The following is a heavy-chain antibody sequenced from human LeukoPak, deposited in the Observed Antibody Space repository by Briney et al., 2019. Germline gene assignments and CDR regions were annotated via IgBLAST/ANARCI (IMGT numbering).Heavy chain of an antibody. D-gene: IGHD2-2*01. V-gene: IGHV4-30-4*01. CDR3: ARGRGYCSSTSYLPYYFDY. J-gene: IGHJ4*02. Sequence: PSETLSLTCTVSGGTISSGDYYWSWIRQPPGKGLEWIGYIYYSGSTYYNPSLKSRVTISVDTSKNQFSLKLSSVTAADTAVYYCARGRGYCSSTSYLPYYFDYWGQGTLVTVSS. CDR1: GGTISSGDYY. CDR2: IYYSGST.